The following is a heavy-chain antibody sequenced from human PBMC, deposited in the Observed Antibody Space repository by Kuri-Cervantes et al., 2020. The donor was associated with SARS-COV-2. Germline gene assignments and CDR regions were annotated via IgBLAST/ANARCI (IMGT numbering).Heavy chain of an antibody. V-gene: IGHV3-23*03. D-gene: IGHD3-10*02. CDR2: IPSGGNS. CDR1: GFTFTNHA. Sequence: AGSLRLTCTASGFTFTNHAMSWVRQAPGKGLEWVSVIPSGGNSYYPISVRGRFTISRDNSKNTVYLEMNTLRAEDTARYYCVSGEDTSTPDFDHWGLGTLVTVSS. J-gene: IGHJ4*02. CDR3: VSGEDTSTPDFDH.